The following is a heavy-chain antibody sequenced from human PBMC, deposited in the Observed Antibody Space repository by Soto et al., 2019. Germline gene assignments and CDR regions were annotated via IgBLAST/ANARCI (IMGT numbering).Heavy chain of an antibody. Sequence: SQTLSLTCAISGDSVSSNGAARNWIRQSPSRGLEWLGRTYYRSKWYNDYAVSVKSRININPDTSKSQFSLQLNSVTPEDTAVYYCARDKHDYFNRGIGFDTWGQGILVTVSS. CDR1: GDSVSSNGAA. CDR2: TYYRSKWYN. CDR3: ARDKHDYFNRGIGFDT. D-gene: IGHD4-17*01. V-gene: IGHV6-1*01. J-gene: IGHJ5*02.